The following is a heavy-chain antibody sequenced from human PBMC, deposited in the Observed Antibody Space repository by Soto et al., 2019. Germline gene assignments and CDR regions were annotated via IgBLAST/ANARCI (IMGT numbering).Heavy chain of an antibody. V-gene: IGHV4-31*11. J-gene: IGHJ6*02. Sequence: HLQESGPGLVAPSQTLSLRCAVSGASIGRGAFDWSWIRQLPGKGLEWIGYVSVSGNAYYNPSRKSRVAMSRETSEDQLSLRLLYVTAADAAVYFCARALGGVSSSGIDVWGQGTTVTVSS. CDR2: VSVSGNA. CDR1: GASIGRGAFD. CDR3: ARALGGVSSSGIDV. D-gene: IGHD1-26*01.